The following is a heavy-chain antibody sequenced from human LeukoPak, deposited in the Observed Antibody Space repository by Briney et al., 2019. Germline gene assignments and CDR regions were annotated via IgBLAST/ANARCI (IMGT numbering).Heavy chain of an antibody. V-gene: IGHV3-53*01. CDR2: IYSGGST. J-gene: IGHJ4*02. CDR1: GFTVSSNY. D-gene: IGHD2-2*01. CDR3: ARDFPPGQDCSSTSCPDY. Sequence: GGSLRLSCAASGFTVSSNYMSWVRQAPGKGLEWVSVIYSGGSTYYADSVKSRFTISRDNSKNTLYLQMNSLRAEDTAVYYCARDFPPGQDCSSTSCPDYWGQGTLVTVSS.